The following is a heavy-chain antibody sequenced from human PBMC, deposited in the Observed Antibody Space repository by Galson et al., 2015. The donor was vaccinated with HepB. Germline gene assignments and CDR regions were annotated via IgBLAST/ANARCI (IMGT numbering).Heavy chain of an antibody. CDR2: ITLNSGGT. V-gene: IGHV1-2*02. CDR3: ARVYSLVYVWRALAPKTVFKYFDP. Sequence: SVKVSCKAFGGTFSNYAISWVRQAPGQGLEWMGWITLNSGGTKYAQKFQGRVTMTRDTSSRTAYMELSSLRYDDTAAYYCARVYSLVYVWRALAPKTVFKYFDPWGQGTLVTVSS. D-gene: IGHD3-16*01. J-gene: IGHJ5*02. CDR1: GGTFSNYA.